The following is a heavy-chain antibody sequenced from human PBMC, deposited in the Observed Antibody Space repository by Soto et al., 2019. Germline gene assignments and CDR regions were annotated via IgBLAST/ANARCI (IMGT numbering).Heavy chain of an antibody. Sequence: EVPLLESGGGLVQPGGSLRLSCAASGFTFSSYAMSWVRQAPGKGLEWVSAISGSGGSTYYADSVQGRFTISRDNSKNSLYLQMNSLRAEDTAVYYCAKSTRWELPYDFDYWGQGTLVTVSS. CDR1: GFTFSSYA. CDR2: ISGSGGST. V-gene: IGHV3-23*01. J-gene: IGHJ4*02. D-gene: IGHD1-26*01. CDR3: AKSTRWELPYDFDY.